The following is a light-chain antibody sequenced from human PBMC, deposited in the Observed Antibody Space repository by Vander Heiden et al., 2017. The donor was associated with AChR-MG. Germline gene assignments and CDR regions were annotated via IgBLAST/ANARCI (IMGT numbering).Light chain of an antibody. Sequence: DIVMTQSPDSLAVSLGERATINCKSSQSVLYSANNKNYLVWYQQKPGQPPKMLIYWASNRESGVSDRFSGSGSGTDFTLTISSLQAEDVAVYYCQQDDRTRYTFGQGTKLEIK. J-gene: IGKJ2*01. CDR1: QSVLYSANNKNY. V-gene: IGKV4-1*01. CDR3: QQDDRTRYT. CDR2: WAS.